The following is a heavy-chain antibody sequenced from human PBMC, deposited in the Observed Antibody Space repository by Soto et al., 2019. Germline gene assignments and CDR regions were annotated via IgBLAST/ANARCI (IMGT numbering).Heavy chain of an antibody. CDR3: ARDQLITMVRGAAPYYYYYGMDV. CDR1: GGSISSGDYY. D-gene: IGHD3-10*01. Sequence: SETLSLTCTVSGGSISSGDYYWSWIRQPPGKGLEWIGYIYYSGSTYYNPSLKSRVTISVDTSKNQLSLKLSSVTAADTAVYYCARDQLITMVRGAAPYYYYYGMDVWGQGTTVTVSS. CDR2: IYYSGST. V-gene: IGHV4-30-4*01. J-gene: IGHJ6*02.